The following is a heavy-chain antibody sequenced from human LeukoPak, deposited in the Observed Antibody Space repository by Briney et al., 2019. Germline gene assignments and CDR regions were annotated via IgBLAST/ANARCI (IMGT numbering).Heavy chain of an antibody. J-gene: IGHJ4*02. D-gene: IGHD3-22*01. V-gene: IGHV4-39*01. CDR2: VFYNGNT. CDR1: GGSINTKTHY. CDR3: AKHGEDDSGYYADFFDH. Sequence: SETLSLTCTVSGGSINTKTHYWACIRQTPGKGLEWIGSVFYNGNTYYNPSLKSRVTISVETSKNQFSLRLTSVTAADTAVYYCAKHGEDDSGYYADFFDHYGQGTLVTVSS.